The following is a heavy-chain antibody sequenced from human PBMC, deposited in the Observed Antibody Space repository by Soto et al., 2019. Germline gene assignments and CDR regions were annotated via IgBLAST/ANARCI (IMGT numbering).Heavy chain of an antibody. Sequence: GGSLRLSCAASGFTFSSYAMTWVRQAPGKGLEWVSGISDSGGTTIYADSVKGRFTISRDNSKNTLYLQMNSLRAEDTALYYCAKRTSSTSLRYFEYWGQGTLVTVSS. CDR2: ISDSGGTT. J-gene: IGHJ4*02. D-gene: IGHD6-6*01. CDR3: AKRTSSTSLRYFEY. CDR1: GFTFSSYA. V-gene: IGHV3-23*01.